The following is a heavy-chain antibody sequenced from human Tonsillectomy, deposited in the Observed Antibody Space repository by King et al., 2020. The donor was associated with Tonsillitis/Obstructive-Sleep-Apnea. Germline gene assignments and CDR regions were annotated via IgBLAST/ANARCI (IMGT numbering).Heavy chain of an antibody. V-gene: IGHV3-33*01. CDR1: GFSFSRYG. J-gene: IGHJ2*01. CDR2: IWYDGSNK. CDR3: ARDQGLYPNGHFDL. Sequence: QVQLVESGGGEVQPGRSLRLSCAASGFSFSRYGMHWVRQAPGKGLEWVADIWYDGSNKYYADSVKGRFTISRDSSKNTLYLQMNSMRVEDTVVYYCARDQGLYPNGHFDLCGRGTLVSVSS. D-gene: IGHD2-2*01.